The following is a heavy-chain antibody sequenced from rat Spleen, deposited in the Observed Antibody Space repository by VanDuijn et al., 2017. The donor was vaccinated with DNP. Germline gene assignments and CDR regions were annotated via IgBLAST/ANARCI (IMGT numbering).Heavy chain of an antibody. V-gene: IGHV4-2*01. J-gene: IGHJ1*01. CDR3: ARDGPDYYSGYYWYFDF. CDR1: GFNFNDYW. CDR2: INDDSSTI. D-gene: IGHD1-1*01. Sequence: EVKLVESGGGLVQPGRSLKLSCAASGFNFNDYWMGWVRQAPGKGLEWIGEINDDSSTINYTPSLKDKFTISRDNAQNTLYLQMSKLGSEDKAIYCCARDGPDYYSGYYWYFDFWGPGTMVTVSS.